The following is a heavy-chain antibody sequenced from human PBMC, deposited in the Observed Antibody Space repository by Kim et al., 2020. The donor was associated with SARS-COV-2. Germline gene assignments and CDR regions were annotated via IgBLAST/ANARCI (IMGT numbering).Heavy chain of an antibody. V-gene: IGHV1-18*01. CDR3: ARDPRRGLYCSGGSCYSAIDY. Sequence: ASVKVSCKASGYTFTSYGISWVRQAPGQGLEWMGWISAYNGNTNYAQKLQGRVTMTTDTSTSTAYMELRSLRSDDTAVYYCARDPRRGLYCSGGSCYSAIDYWGQGTLVTVSS. J-gene: IGHJ4*02. CDR2: ISAYNGNT. D-gene: IGHD2-15*01. CDR1: GYTFTSYG.